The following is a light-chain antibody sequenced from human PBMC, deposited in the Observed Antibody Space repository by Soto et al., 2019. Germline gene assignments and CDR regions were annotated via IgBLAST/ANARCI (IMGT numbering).Light chain of an antibody. J-gene: IGLJ1*01. CDR3: SSYTGVVTVEV. V-gene: IGLV2-14*01. CDR2: VVS. CDR1: SSDVGGYNY. Sequence: QSALAQPTSVSGSPGQSIAISCTGTSSDVGGYNYVSWHQQHPGKAPKVLISVVSNRPSGVSNRFSGSKSGNTASLTISGLQAEDAADYYCSSYTGVVTVEVFGPGTKVTVL.